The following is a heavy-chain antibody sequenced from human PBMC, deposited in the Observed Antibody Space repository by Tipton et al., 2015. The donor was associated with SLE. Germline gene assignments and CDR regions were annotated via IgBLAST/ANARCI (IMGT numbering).Heavy chain of an antibody. CDR1: GFTFSSYW. J-gene: IGHJ4*02. CDR3: AREHYGSGSYYNEYYFDY. Sequence: SLRLSCAASGFTFSSYWMSWVRQAPGKGLEWVANIKQDGSEKYYVDSVKGRFTISRDNAKNSLYLQMNSLRAEDTAVYYCAREHYGSGSYYNEYYFDYWGQGTLVTVSS. CDR2: IKQDGSEK. V-gene: IGHV3-7*03. D-gene: IGHD3-10*01.